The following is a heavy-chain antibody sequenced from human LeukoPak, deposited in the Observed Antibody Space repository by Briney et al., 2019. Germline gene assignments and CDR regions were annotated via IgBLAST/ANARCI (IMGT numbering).Heavy chain of an antibody. Sequence: GGSLRLSCAASGFTFSNYAMSWVRQAPGKGLEWVSAISGSGGNTYYADSVKGRFTISRDNSKNTLFLQMNSLRDEDTAVYYCAKEAQGCSITSCYFDSWGQGTLVTVSS. D-gene: IGHD2-2*01. J-gene: IGHJ4*02. V-gene: IGHV3-23*01. CDR1: GFTFSNYA. CDR2: ISGSGGNT. CDR3: AKEAQGCSITSCYFDS.